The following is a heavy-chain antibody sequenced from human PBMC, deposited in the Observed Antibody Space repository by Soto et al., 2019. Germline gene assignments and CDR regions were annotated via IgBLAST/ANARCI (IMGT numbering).Heavy chain of an antibody. J-gene: IGHJ4*01. CDR1: GFTFSSYW. D-gene: IGHD1-7*01. CDR2: IHNDGSTT. Sequence: EVQLVESGGGLVQPGGSVRLSCAASGFTFSSYWMHWVRQAPGKGLMWVSRIHNDGSTTRYADSVKGRFTISIDNAKNTLYQQMSSLRVEDTAVYYCARDNWNSYWGQGTLVTVSS. V-gene: IGHV3-74*01. CDR3: ARDNWNSY.